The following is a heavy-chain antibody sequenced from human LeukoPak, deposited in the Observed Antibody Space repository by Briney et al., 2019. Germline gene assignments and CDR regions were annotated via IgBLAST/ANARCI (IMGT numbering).Heavy chain of an antibody. Sequence: ASETLSLTCTVSGGSISSGDYYWSWIRQPPGEGLEWIGFIHYSGSTQYNPSLMSRVIISIDTSKIQFSLKLSSVTAAGTAVHYCARSPVWPGGPVDVWGLGTKVTVSS. CDR3: ARSPVWPGGPVDV. CDR2: IHYSGST. CDR1: GGSISSGDYY. J-gene: IGHJ3*01. V-gene: IGHV4-30-4*01. D-gene: IGHD3-10*01.